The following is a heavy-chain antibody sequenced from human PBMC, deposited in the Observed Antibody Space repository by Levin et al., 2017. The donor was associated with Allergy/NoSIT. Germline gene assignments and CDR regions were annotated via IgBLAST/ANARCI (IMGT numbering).Heavy chain of an antibody. CDR1: GGSISSSSYY. J-gene: IGHJ3*01. CDR3: ANQAYSSGWYGAFDV. V-gene: IGHV4-39*01. D-gene: IGHD6-19*01. CDR2: IYYSGST. Sequence: SQTLSLTCTVSGGSISSSSYYWGWIRQPPGKGLEWIGSIYYSGSTYYNPSLKSRVTISVDTSKNQFSLKLSSVTAADTAVYYCANQAYSSGWYGAFDVWGQGTMVTVSS.